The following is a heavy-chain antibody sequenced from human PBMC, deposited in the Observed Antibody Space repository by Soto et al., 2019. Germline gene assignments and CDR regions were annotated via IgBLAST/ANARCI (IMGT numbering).Heavy chain of an antibody. CDR1: GFTFSSYA. CDR3: ARDGDGIDY. J-gene: IGHJ4*02. V-gene: IGHV3-30-3*01. Sequence: QVQLVESGGGVVQPGRSLRLSCEASGFTFSSYAMHWVRQAPGKGLEWVAVISYDGSNKYYADSVKGRFTISRYNSKNTLYLQMNSLRAEDTAVYYCARDGDGIDYWGQGTLVTVSS. CDR2: ISYDGSNK. D-gene: IGHD7-27*01.